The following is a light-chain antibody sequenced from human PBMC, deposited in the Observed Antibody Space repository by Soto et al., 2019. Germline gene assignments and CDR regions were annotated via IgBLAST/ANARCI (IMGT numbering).Light chain of an antibody. CDR1: ASDVGGYNY. J-gene: IGLJ3*02. CDR3: ISYTSSSTWV. Sequence: QSALTQPASVSGSPGQSITISCTGTASDVGGYNYVSWYQQHPGKAPKLMIHAVSNRPSGISSRFSGSKSGNTASLTISGLQAEDESDYYCISYTSSSTWVFGGGTQLTVL. CDR2: AVS. V-gene: IGLV2-14*01.